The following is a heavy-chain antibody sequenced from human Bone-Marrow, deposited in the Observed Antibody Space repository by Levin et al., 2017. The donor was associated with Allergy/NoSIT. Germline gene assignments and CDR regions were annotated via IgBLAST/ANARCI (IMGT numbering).Heavy chain of an antibody. V-gene: IGHV4-30-4*01. CDR1: GGSINSGDYF. D-gene: IGHD6-6*01. CDR2: ISYSGYA. J-gene: IGHJ4*02. Sequence: SETLSLTCTVSGGSINSGDYFWSWIRQPPGKGLEWIGYISYSGYADYSPSLKSRVSLSIDSSKNHFSLHMSSVTAVDTAVYYCARWRHSTVARPFDSWGQGTLVIVSS. CDR3: ARWRHSTVARPFDS.